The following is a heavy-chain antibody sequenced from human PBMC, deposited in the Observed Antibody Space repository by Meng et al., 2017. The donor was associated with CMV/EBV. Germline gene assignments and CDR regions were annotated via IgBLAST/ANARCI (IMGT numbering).Heavy chain of an antibody. CDR2: IYYSGST. Sequence: SETLSLTCTVSGGSVSSGSYYWSWIRQPPGKGLEWIGYIYYSGSTNYKPSLKSRVTISVDTSKNQFSLKLSSVTAADTAVYYCARDSSSSVIEGFDYWGQGTLVTVSS. CDR1: GGSVSSGSYY. V-gene: IGHV4-61*01. J-gene: IGHJ4*02. D-gene: IGHD6-6*01. CDR3: ARDSSSSVIEGFDY.